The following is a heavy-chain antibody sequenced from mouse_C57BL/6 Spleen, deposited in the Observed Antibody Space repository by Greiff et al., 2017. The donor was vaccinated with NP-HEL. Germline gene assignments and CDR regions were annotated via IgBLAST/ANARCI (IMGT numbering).Heavy chain of an antibody. CDR1: GYTFTSYW. Sequence: QVQLQQPGAELVRPGSSVKLSCKASGYTFTSYWMHWVKQRPIQGLEWIGNIDPSDSETHYNQKFKDKATFTVDKSSRTAYMQLSSLTSEDSAVYYCAREGDLPQALAYWGQGTLVTVSA. J-gene: IGHJ3*01. CDR2: IDPSDSET. V-gene: IGHV1-52*01. CDR3: AREGDLPQALAY. D-gene: IGHD3-2*02.